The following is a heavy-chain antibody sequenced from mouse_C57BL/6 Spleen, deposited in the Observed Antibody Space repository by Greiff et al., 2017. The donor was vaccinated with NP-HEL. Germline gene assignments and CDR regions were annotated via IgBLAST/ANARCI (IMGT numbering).Heavy chain of an antibody. V-gene: IGHV1-82*01. J-gene: IGHJ2*01. CDR3: ARYGNYAHYFDY. CDR2: IYPGDGDT. D-gene: IGHD2-1*01. CDR1: GYAFSSSW. Sequence: QVQLKQSGPELVKPGASVKISCKASGYAFSSSWMNWVKQRPGKGLEWIGRIYPGDGDTNYNGKFKGKATLTADKSSSTAYMQLSSLTSEDSAVYFCARYGNYAHYFDYWGQGTTLTVSS.